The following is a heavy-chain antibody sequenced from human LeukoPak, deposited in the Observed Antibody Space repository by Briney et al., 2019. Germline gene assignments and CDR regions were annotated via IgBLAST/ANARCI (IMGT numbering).Heavy chain of an antibody. J-gene: IGHJ4*02. CDR3: TTDSALYYYGSGAPPTDPT. CDR2: IKSKTDGGTT. CDR1: GFTFSNAC. Sequence: GGSLRLSCAASGFTFSNACMSWVRQAPGKGLEWVGRIKSKTDGGTTDYAAPVKGRFTISRDGSKNTLYLQMNSLKTEDTAVYYCTTDSALYYYGSGAPPTDPTWGQGTLVTVSS. V-gene: IGHV3-15*01. D-gene: IGHD3-10*01.